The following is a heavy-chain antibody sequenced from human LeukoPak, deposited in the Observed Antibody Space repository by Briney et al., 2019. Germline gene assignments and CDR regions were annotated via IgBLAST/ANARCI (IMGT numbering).Heavy chain of an antibody. CDR3: ARGNYRSAQTMFDS. CDR1: GCTFYDYA. V-gene: IGHV3-43D*03. CDR2: ISCGDGNP. D-gene: IGHD6-25*01. Sequence: GGSLRLSCAASGCTFYDYALHWLRHVPGKGLEWISLISCGDGNPYYADFVRGPFSVSRDNTRDSLYLQMSSLRPEDTAFYFCARGNYRSAQTMFDSGGPGPLVTVFS. J-gene: IGHJ4*02.